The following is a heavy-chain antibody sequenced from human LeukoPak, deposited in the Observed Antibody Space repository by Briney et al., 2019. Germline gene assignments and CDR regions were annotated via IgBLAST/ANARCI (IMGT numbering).Heavy chain of an antibody. CDR2: ISSNGGST. CDR1: GFTFSSYA. V-gene: IGHV3-64D*06. D-gene: IGHD2-15*01. J-gene: IGHJ4*02. CDR3: VRVAATAFLDY. Sequence: GGSLRLSCSASGFTFSSYAMHWVRQAPGKGLEYVSAISSNGGSTYYADSVKGRFTISRDSSKNTLYLQMSSLRAEDTAVYYCVRVAATAFLDYWGQGTLVTVSS.